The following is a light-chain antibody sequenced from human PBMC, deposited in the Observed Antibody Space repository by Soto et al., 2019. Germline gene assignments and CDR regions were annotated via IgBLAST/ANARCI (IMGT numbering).Light chain of an antibody. J-gene: IGLJ2*01. V-gene: IGLV1-44*01. Sequence: QSVLTQSPSASGTPGERVTISCSGSSSSFASGSVNWYQQLPGTAPRLLIYTNDQRPSGVPDRFSGSKSRTSASLAISGLQSDDEGDYFCTSYTNSKAYILFGGGTKVTVL. CDR3: TSYTNSKAYIL. CDR2: TND. CDR1: SSSFASGS.